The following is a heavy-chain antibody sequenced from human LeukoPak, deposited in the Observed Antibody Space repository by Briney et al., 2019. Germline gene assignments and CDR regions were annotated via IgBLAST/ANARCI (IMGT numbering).Heavy chain of an antibody. CDR3: ARSEGYDILTGYSRFDY. J-gene: IGHJ4*02. CDR2: ISAYNGNT. V-gene: IGHV1-18*01. Sequence: GASVRVSCKASGYIVTSYGIGWVRQAPGQGLELMGCISAYNGNTNYAQKLQGRVTMTTDTSTSTAYMELRSLRSDDTAVYYCARSEGYDILTGYSRFDYWGQGTLVTVSS. CDR1: GYIVTSYG. D-gene: IGHD3-9*01.